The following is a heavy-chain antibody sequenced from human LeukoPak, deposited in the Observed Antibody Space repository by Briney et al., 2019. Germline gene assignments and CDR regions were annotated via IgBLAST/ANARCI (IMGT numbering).Heavy chain of an antibody. D-gene: IGHD3-3*01. CDR1: GFTFSSYG. V-gene: IGHV3-23*01. J-gene: IGHJ4*02. CDR3: AKTPIAVRIFGGDY. CDR2: ISGSGGST. Sequence: GGSLRLSCGASGFTFSSYGMSWVRQAPGKGLEWVSAISGSGGSTYYADSVKGRFTISRDNSKNTLSLQMNSLRAEDTAIYYCAKTPIAVRIFGGDYWGQGTLVTVSS.